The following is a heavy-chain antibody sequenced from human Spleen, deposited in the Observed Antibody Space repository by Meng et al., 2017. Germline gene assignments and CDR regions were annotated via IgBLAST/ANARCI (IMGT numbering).Heavy chain of an antibody. J-gene: IGHJ4*02. CDR3: ARRGATTIDY. Sequence: SETLSLTCAVSGGSFSGYYWTWVRQPPGKGLEWIGEIYHSGSTNYNPSLKSRVTISLDTSKNDVSLKLSSVTAAETAMYYCARRGATTIDYWGQGTLVTVSS. CDR1: GGSFSGYY. V-gene: IGHV4-34*01. D-gene: IGHD5-24*01. CDR2: IYHSGST.